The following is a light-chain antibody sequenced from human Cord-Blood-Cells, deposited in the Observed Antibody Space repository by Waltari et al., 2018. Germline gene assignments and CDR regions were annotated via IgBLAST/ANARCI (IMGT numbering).Light chain of an antibody. CDR1: QSLLHSNGSNY. V-gene: IGKV2-28*01. Sequence: DIVMTQSPLSLPVTPGEPASISCRSSQSLLHSNGSNYLDWYLQQPGQSPQLLIYLGSNRASGVPDRLSGSGSGTDCTLKISRVEAEDVGVYYCMQALQTPLTFGGGTKVEIK. J-gene: IGKJ4*01. CDR3: MQALQTPLT. CDR2: LGS.